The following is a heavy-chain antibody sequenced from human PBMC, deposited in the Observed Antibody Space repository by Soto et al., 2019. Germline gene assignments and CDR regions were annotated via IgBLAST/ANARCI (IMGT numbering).Heavy chain of an antibody. J-gene: IGHJ4*02. Sequence: EVQLLESGGGLIQPGGSLRLSRAASGFTFGNYDMSWVRQAPGEGLEWVSGIRGSGDTYYADSFQGRFIISRDNSENTVYLQMNSLRAEDTAVYYCATISWSGGRFGGYWGQGTLVTVSS. CDR2: IRGSGDT. CDR1: GFTFGNYD. D-gene: IGHD6-19*01. V-gene: IGHV3-23*01. CDR3: ATISWSGGRFGGY.